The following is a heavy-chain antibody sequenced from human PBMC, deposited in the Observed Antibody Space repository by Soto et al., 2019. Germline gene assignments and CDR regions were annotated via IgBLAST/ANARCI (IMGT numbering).Heavy chain of an antibody. V-gene: IGHV4-59*12. CDR2: IYYSGST. Sequence: PSETLSLTCTVSGGSISSYYWSWIRKPPGKGLEWIGYIYYSGSTNYNPSLKSRVTISVDTSKNQFSLKLSSVTAADTAVYYCARGQRSYYYDSSGLRGARGSNWFDPWGQGTLVTVSS. CDR1: GGSISSYY. D-gene: IGHD3-22*01. J-gene: IGHJ5*02. CDR3: ARGQRSYYYDSSGLRGARGSNWFDP.